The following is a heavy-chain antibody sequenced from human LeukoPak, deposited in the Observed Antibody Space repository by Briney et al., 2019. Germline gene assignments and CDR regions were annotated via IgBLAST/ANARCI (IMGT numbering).Heavy chain of an antibody. CDR3: ARGGSTSSSSHFHH. V-gene: IGHV3-21*01. CDR2: ISGSSSFI. Sequence: GGSLRLSCAVSGFTVSSNYMTWVRQAPGKGLEWVSSISGSSSFIYYADSVKGRFTISRDNAKNSLYLQMNSLRAEDTAVYYCARGGSTSSSSHFHHWGQGTLVTVSS. J-gene: IGHJ1*01. D-gene: IGHD6-6*01. CDR1: GFTVSSNY.